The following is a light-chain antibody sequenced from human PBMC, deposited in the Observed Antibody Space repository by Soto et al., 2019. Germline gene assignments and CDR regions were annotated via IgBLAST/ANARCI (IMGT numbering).Light chain of an antibody. CDR3: SSFTSTNTLRM. V-gene: IGLV2-14*01. J-gene: IGLJ3*02. CDR1: SSDVGGYNY. CDR2: EVS. Sequence: QSALTQPASVSGSPGQSITISCTGTSSDVGGYNYVSWYQHHPGKAPKLIIYEVSNRPSGVSIRFSGSKSGNTASLAISGLQAEDEAAYFCSSFTSTNTLRMFGGGTKLTVL.